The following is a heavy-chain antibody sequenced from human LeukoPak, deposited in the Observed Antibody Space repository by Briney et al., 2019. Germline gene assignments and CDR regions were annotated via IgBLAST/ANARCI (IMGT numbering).Heavy chain of an antibody. CDR2: IFYSGST. CDR3: ARFVVVRGPMEYYYYYMDV. J-gene: IGHJ6*03. Sequence: PSETLSLTCAVYGGSFSVYYWSWIRQPPGKGLEWIGNIFYSGSTYYSPSLRSRVTISLDTSRNQFSLKLNSVTAADTAVFFCARFVVVRGPMEYYYYYMDVWGRGTTVIVSS. V-gene: IGHV4-34*12. CDR1: GGSFSVYY. D-gene: IGHD2-2*01.